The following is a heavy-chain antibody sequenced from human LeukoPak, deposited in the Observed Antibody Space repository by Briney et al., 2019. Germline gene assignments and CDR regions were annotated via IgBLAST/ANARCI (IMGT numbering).Heavy chain of an antibody. CDR2: MYYSGST. Sequence: SETLSLTCTVSGGSISSGDYYWSWIRPPPGKGLEWIGYMYYSGSTYYNPSLKSRATISVDTSKNQFSLKLSSMTAADTAVYYCARPYYYDSRIDPWGQGTLVTVSS. CDR1: GGSISSGDYY. J-gene: IGHJ5*02. CDR3: ARPYYYDSRIDP. V-gene: IGHV4-30-4*01. D-gene: IGHD3-22*01.